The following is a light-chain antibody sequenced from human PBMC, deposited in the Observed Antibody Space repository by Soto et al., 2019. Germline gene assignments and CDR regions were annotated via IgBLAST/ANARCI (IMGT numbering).Light chain of an antibody. V-gene: IGKV3D-15*01. Sequence: EIVLTQSPATLSLSPGERATLSCRASQSVSSYLAWYQQRPCQAPRLLIYDASTRATGNPARFSGSESGTKFTLSISSLQSEDFAVYYCQQYNNWPITFGQGTRLEIK. CDR3: QQYNNWPIT. CDR2: DAS. J-gene: IGKJ5*01. CDR1: QSVSSY.